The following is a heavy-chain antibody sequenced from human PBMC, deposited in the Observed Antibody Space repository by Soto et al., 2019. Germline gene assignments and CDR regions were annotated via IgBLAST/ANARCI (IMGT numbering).Heavy chain of an antibody. D-gene: IGHD2-8*01. J-gene: IGHJ5*02. CDR1: GVSIGSPNW. CDR3: ARRLHCSNGGRFDP. CDR2: MWPSGGT. Sequence: SETLSLTCAVSGVSIGSPNWWTWVRQAPGKGLEWIGEMWPSGGTTYNPSLRNRVTISVDNSKNHLSLTLTSVTAADTAIYYCARRLHCSNGGRFDPWGQGALVTVSS. V-gene: IGHV4-4*02.